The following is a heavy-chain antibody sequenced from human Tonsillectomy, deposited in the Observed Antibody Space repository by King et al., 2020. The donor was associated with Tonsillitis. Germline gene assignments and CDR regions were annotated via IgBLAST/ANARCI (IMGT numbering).Heavy chain of an antibody. J-gene: IGHJ6*02. Sequence: VQLVESGGGVVQPGRSLRLSCAASGFTFSNYGMHWVRQAPGKGLEGVAVISYEGSKKYYADSVKGRFTISRDNSKNTLNLEMYSLRAEDTAVYYCARLDSSGWYDDLHYAVDVWGQGTTVTVSS. CDR3: ARLDSSGWYDDLHYAVDV. V-gene: IGHV3-30*03. D-gene: IGHD6-19*01. CDR2: ISYEGSKK. CDR1: GFTFSNYG.